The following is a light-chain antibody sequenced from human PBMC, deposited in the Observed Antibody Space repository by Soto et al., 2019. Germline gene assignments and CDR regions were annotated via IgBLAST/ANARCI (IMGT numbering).Light chain of an antibody. CDR1: QSVSSD. CDR3: QQRSDWPPLT. J-gene: IGKJ3*01. CDR2: DAS. Sequence: EIVLTQSPATLYLSPGERATLSCRASQSVSSDLAWYQQKPGQAPRLLIYDASNRATGIPARFSGSGSGTDFTLTISSLEPEDFAVYYCQQRSDWPPLTFGPGTKVDIK. V-gene: IGKV3-11*01.